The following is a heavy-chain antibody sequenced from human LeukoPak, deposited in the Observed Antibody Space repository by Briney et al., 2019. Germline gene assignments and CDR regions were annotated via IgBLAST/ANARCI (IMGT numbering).Heavy chain of an antibody. CDR2: IKIDGSRI. Sequence: PGGSLRLSCVAPGFTFSNYWMHWVRQAPGKGLVWVSRIKIDGSRISYANSVKGRFTISRDNVKNTLYLQMNSLRAEDTAVYYCAKERAGSNAFDIWGQGTMVTVSS. CDR3: AKERAGSNAFDI. J-gene: IGHJ3*02. CDR1: GFTFSNYW. D-gene: IGHD6-19*01. V-gene: IGHV3-74*01.